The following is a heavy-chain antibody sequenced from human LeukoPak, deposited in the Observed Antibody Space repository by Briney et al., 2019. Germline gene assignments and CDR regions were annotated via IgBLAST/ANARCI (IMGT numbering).Heavy chain of an antibody. Sequence: SETLSLTCAVSGGSISSGGYSWSWIRQPPGKGLEWIGYIFYSGSTYYNPSLKSRVTISVDTSKNQFSLKLSSVTAADTAVYYCARAMIKGEYYFDYWGQGTLVTVSS. CDR1: GGSISSGGYS. J-gene: IGHJ4*02. V-gene: IGHV4-31*11. CDR2: IFYSGST. CDR3: ARAMIKGEYYFDY. D-gene: IGHD3-16*01.